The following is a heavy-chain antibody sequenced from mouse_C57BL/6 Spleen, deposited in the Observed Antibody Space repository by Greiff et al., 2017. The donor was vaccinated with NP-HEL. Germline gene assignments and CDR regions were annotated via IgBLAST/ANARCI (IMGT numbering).Heavy chain of an antibody. V-gene: IGHV1-69*01. J-gene: IGHJ4*01. D-gene: IGHD2-2*01. Sequence: QVQLQQSGAELVMPGASVKLSCKASGYTFTSYWMHWVKQRPGQGLEWIGEIDPSDSYTNYNQKFKGKSTLTVDKSSSTAYMQLSSLTSEDSAVYYCARPYGYDGVCAMDYWGQGTSVTVSS. CDR3: ARPYGYDGVCAMDY. CDR1: GYTFTSYW. CDR2: IDPSDSYT.